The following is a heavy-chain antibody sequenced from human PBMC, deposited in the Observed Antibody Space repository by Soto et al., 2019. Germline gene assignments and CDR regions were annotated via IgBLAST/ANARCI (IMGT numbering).Heavy chain of an antibody. CDR2: ISSSSSYI. CDR3: ARYQHLYCNSTSCYLPQRGMDV. J-gene: IGHJ6*02. Sequence: GGSLRLSCAASGFTFSSYSMNWVRQAPGKGLERVSSISSSSSYIYYADSVKGRFTISGDNAKNSLYLQMNSLRAEDTAVYYCARYQHLYCNSTSCYLPQRGMDVWGQGTSVTVSS. CDR1: GFTFSSYS. D-gene: IGHD2-2*01. V-gene: IGHV3-21*01.